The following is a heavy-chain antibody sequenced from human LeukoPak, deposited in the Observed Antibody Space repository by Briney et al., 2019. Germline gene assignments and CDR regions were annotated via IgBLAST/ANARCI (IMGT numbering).Heavy chain of an antibody. V-gene: IGHV4-39*01. Sequence: SETLSLTCTVSGGSISSSSYYWGWIRQPPGKGLEWIGSIYYSGSTYYNPSLKSRVTISVDTSKNQFSLKLSSVTAADTAVYYCARMFRSGWIDHWGQGTLVTVSS. CDR3: ARMFRSGWIDH. CDR1: GGSISSSSYY. CDR2: IYYSGST. D-gene: IGHD6-19*01. J-gene: IGHJ4*02.